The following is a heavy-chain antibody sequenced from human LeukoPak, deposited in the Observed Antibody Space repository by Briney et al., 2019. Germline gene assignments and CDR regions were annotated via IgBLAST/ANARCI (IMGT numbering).Heavy chain of an antibody. CDR2: ISSSSSYI. D-gene: IGHD1-26*01. CDR3: ARDSGASGSYSPFDY. J-gene: IGHJ4*02. CDR1: GFTFSSYS. Sequence: GGSLRLSCAASGFTFSSYSMNWVRQAPGKGLEWVSSISSSSSYIYYADSVKGRFTISRDNAKNSLYLQMNSLRAEDTAVYYCARDSGASGSYSPFDYWGQGTLVTVSS. V-gene: IGHV3-21*01.